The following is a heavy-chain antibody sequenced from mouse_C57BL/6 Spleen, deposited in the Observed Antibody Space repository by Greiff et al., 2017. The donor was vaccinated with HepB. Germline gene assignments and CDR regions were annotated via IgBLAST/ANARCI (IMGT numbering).Heavy chain of an antibody. Sequence: QVHVKQSGAELARPGASVKMSCKASGYTFTSYTMHWVKQRPGQGLEWIGYINPSSGYTKYNQKFKDKATLTADKSSSTAYMQLSSLTSEDSAVYYCARGGLYFDYWGQDTTLTVSS. J-gene: IGHJ2*01. CDR1: GYTFTSYT. CDR2: INPSSGYT. CDR3: ARGGLYFDY. D-gene: IGHD3-3*01. V-gene: IGHV1-4*01.